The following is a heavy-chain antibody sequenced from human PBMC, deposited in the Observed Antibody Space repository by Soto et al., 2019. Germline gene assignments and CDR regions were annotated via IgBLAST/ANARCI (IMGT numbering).Heavy chain of an antibody. J-gene: IGHJ6*02. CDR1: GFTFSSYW. D-gene: IGHD6-13*01. Sequence: GGSLRLSCAASGFTFSSYWMSWVRQAPGKGLEWVANIKQDGSEKYYVDSVKGQFTISRDNAKNSLYRQMNSQRAEDTAVYYCARDQSIAAAGWDYYDYYGMDVWGQGTTVTVSS. CDR3: ARDQSIAAAGWDYYDYYGMDV. CDR2: IKQDGSEK. V-gene: IGHV3-7*01.